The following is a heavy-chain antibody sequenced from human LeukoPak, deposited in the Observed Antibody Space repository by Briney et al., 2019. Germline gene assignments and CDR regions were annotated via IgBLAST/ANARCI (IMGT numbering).Heavy chain of an antibody. CDR3: ARGFRGTYYDFWSGYYPWAGDYYYGMDV. CDR2: MSPNSGNT. D-gene: IGHD3-3*01. Sequence: ASVKVSCKASGGTFSSYAINWVRQATGQGLEWMGWMSPNSGNTGYAQKFQGRVTMTRNTSISTAYMELSSLRSEDTAVYYCARGFRGTYYDFWSGYYPWAGDYYYGMDVWGQGTTVTVSS. J-gene: IGHJ6*02. CDR1: GGTFSSYA. V-gene: IGHV1-8*02.